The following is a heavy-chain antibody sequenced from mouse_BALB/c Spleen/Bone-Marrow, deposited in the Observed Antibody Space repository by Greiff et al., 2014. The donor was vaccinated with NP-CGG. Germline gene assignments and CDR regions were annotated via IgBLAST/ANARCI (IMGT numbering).Heavy chain of an antibody. Sequence: VQLQQSGAELVKPGASVKLSCKASGYTFTSYWMHWVKQRPGQGLEWIGEINPSNRRTNYNEKFKSKATLTVDKSSSTAYMQLSSLTSEDSAVYYCAPYYYGSSYGFYWYFDVWGAGTTVTVSS. V-gene: IGHV1S81*02. J-gene: IGHJ1*01. D-gene: IGHD1-1*01. CDR3: APYYYGSSYGFYWYFDV. CDR2: INPSNRRT. CDR1: GYTFTSYW.